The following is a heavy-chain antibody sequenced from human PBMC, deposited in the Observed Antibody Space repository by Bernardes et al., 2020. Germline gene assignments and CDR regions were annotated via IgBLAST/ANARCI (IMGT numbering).Heavy chain of an antibody. Sequence: GGSLRLSCAASGFTFSSYAMSWVRQAPGKGLEWVSAISGSGGSTYYADSVKGRFTISRDNSKNTLYLQMNSLRAEDTAVYYCAKSPRWSPAAGRRYFDYWGQGTLVTVSS. J-gene: IGHJ4*02. V-gene: IGHV3-23*01. CDR3: AKSPRWSPAAGRRYFDY. CDR1: GFTFSSYA. CDR2: ISGSGGST. D-gene: IGHD6-13*01.